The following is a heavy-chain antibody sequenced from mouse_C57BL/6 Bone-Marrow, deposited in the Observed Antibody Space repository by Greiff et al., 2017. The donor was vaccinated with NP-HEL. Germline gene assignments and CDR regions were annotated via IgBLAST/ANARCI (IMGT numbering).Heavy chain of an antibody. CDR3: APRGDYYGSSLAWFAY. D-gene: IGHD1-1*01. V-gene: IGHV1-26*01. CDR2: INPNNGGT. CDR1: GYTFTDYY. J-gene: IGHJ3*01. Sequence: EVQLQQSGPELVKPGASVKISCKASGYTFTDYYMNWVKQSHGKSLEWIGDINPNNGGTSYNQKFKGKATLTVDKSSSTAYMELRSLTSEDSAVYYCAPRGDYYGSSLAWFAYWGQGTLVTVSA.